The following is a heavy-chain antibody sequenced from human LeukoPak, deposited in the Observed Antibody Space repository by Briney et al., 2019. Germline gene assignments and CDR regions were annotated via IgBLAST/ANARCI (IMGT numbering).Heavy chain of an antibody. CDR3: ARDGVEYYDILTGYYTFVSGYHYMDV. CDR1: GGSFSGYY. J-gene: IGHJ6*03. Sequence: SETLSLTCAVYGGSFSGYYWSWIRQPPGKGLEWIGEINHSGSTNYNPSLKSRVTISVDTSKNQFSLKLSSVTAADTAVYYCARDGVEYYDILTGYYTFVSGYHYMDVWGKGTTVTVSS. D-gene: IGHD3-9*01. V-gene: IGHV4-34*01. CDR2: INHSGST.